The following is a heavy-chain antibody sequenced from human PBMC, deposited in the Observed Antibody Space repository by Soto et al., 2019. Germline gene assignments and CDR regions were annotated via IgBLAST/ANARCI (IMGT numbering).Heavy chain of an antibody. V-gene: IGHV4-39*01. Sequence: QLQLQESGPGLVKPSETLSLTCTVSGGSISSSSYYWGWIRQPPGKGLEWIGSIYYSGSTYYNPSLKSRVTISVDTSKNQFSLKLSSVTAADTAVYYCARPKSSSPDSGGYYYYYGMDVWGQGTTVTVSS. D-gene: IGHD6-6*01. CDR1: GGSISSSSYY. CDR2: IYYSGST. J-gene: IGHJ6*02. CDR3: ARPKSSSPDSGGYYYYYGMDV.